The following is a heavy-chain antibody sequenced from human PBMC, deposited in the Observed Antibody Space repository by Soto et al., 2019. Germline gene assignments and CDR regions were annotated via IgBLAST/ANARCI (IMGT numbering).Heavy chain of an antibody. D-gene: IGHD2-15*01. V-gene: IGHV3-30*18. CDR1: GFTFSSYG. Sequence: QVQLVESGGGVVQPGRSLRLSCAASGFTFSSYGMHWVRQAPGKGLEWVAVISYDGSNKYYADSVKGRFTISRDNSKNTLYLQMNSLRAEDTAVYYCPKDITYSMRGMDVWGQGTTVTVSS. CDR3: PKDITYSMRGMDV. J-gene: IGHJ6*02. CDR2: ISYDGSNK.